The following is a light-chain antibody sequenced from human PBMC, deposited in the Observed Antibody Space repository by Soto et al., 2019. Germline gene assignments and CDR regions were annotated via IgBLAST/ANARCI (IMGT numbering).Light chain of an antibody. V-gene: IGKV2-28*01. CDR1: QSLLHVNGYTY. J-gene: IGKJ1*01. Sequence: DIVMTQSPLSLPVTPGEPASISCRSSQSLLHVNGYTYLDWYLQKPGQSPQLLMYLVSIRASGVPDRFSGSGSGTDVTPKISRVEAEDVGVYYCIQAVQIPWTFGLGTKVESK. CDR2: LVS. CDR3: IQAVQIPWT.